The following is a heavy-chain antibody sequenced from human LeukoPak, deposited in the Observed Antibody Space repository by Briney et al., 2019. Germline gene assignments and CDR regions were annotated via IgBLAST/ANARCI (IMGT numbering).Heavy chain of an antibody. J-gene: IGHJ4*02. V-gene: IGHV4-38-2*01. CDR3: ARRLIAVADPFDY. Sequence: SETLSLTCAVSGYSISSGYYWGWIRQPPGKGLEWIGSIYHSGSTCYNPSLKSRVTISVDTSKNQFSLKLSSVTAADTAVYYCARRLIAVADPFDYWGQGTLVTVSS. CDR2: IYHSGST. CDR1: GYSISSGYY. D-gene: IGHD6-19*01.